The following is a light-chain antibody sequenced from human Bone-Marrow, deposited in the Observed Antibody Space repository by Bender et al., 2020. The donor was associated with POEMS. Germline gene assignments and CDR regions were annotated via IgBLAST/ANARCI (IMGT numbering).Light chain of an antibody. J-gene: IGLJ3*02. CDR2: EVS. CDR1: SSDVGSFNL. Sequence: QSALTQPASVSGSPGQSITISCTGTSSDVGSFNLVSWYQQHPGKAPKLILYEVSRRPSGISDRFSGSKSGNTASLTISGLQAEDEADYYCCSYAGSGTWVFGGGTKLTVL. V-gene: IGLV2-23*02. CDR3: CSYAGSGTWV.